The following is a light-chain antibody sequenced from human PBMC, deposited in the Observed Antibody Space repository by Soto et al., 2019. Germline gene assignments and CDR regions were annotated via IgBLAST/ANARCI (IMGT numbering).Light chain of an antibody. CDR3: TSYSSTSTLGL. Sequence: QSALTQPASVSGSPGQSITISCTGTASDVGAYNYVSWYQQPPGKAPKPIIFDVTNRPSGVSIRFSGSKSGNTASLTISGLQAEDEADYYCTSYSSTSTLGLFGGGTQRTVL. V-gene: IGLV2-14*03. CDR1: ASDVGAYNY. J-gene: IGLJ2*01. CDR2: DVT.